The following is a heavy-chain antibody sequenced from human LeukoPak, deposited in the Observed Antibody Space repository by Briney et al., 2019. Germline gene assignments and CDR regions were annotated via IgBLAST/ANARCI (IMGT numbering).Heavy chain of an antibody. Sequence: APVKVSCKASGYTFTSYGISWVRQAPGQGLEWMGWISAYNGNTNYAQKLQGRVTMTTDTSTSTAYMELRSLRSDDAAVYYCARVPFCSSTSCYLYNWFDPWGQGTLVTVSS. CDR3: ARVPFCSSTSCYLYNWFDP. CDR1: GYTFTSYG. CDR2: ISAYNGNT. V-gene: IGHV1-18*01. D-gene: IGHD2-2*01. J-gene: IGHJ5*02.